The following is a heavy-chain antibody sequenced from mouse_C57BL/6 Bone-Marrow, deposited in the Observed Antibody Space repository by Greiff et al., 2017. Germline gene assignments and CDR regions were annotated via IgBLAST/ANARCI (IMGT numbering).Heavy chain of an antibody. Sequence: EVQLQQSGPELVKPGASVKMSCKASGYTFTDYNMHWVKQSHGKSLEWIGYINPNNGGTSYNKKFKGKATLTVNKSSSTAYMELRSLTSEDSAVYYCAREVYYGNYYWYFDVWGTGTTVTVSS. D-gene: IGHD2-1*01. V-gene: IGHV1-22*01. CDR3: AREVYYGNYYWYFDV. CDR2: INPNNGGT. J-gene: IGHJ1*03. CDR1: GYTFTDYN.